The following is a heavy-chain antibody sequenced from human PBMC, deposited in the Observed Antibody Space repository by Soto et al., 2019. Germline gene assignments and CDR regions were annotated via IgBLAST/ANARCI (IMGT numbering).Heavy chain of an antibody. CDR2: IKQDGSEK. V-gene: IGHV3-7*03. J-gene: IGHJ4*02. CDR3: AREKSYYDEADY. Sequence: GGSLRLSCAASGFTFNSYWMSWVRQAPGKGLEWVANIKQDGSEKYYVDSVKGRFTISRDNAKNSLYLQMNSLRAEDTAVYYCAREKSYYDEADYWGQGTLVTVSS. D-gene: IGHD3-22*01. CDR1: GFTFNSYW.